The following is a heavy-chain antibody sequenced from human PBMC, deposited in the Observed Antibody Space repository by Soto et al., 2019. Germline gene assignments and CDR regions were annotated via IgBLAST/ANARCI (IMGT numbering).Heavy chain of an antibody. V-gene: IGHV1-69*08. Sequence: QVQLVQSGAAVEKPGSSVKISCKASGDSFSSYTLSWMRQAPGHGLEWMGRIVPLLGTTNYAQKFQGSVTFIADKSTSTVFMELRRLRSEDTALYYCARDLSSVAGTQGFDIWGQGTSVIVSS. D-gene: IGHD1-7*01. CDR3: ARDLSSVAGTQGFDI. CDR1: GDSFSSYT. J-gene: IGHJ3*02. CDR2: IVPLLGTT.